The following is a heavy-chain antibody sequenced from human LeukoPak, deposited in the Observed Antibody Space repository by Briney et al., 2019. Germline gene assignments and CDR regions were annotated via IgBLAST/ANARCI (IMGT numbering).Heavy chain of an antibody. CDR2: IVVGSGNT. D-gene: IGHD2-15*01. CDR1: GFTVTTSA. J-gene: IGHJ6*02. CDR3: AAGYCSGGSCYPYYYYGMDV. Sequence: SVKVSCKASGFTVTTSAVQWVRQSRGQRLEWIGWIVVGSGNTNYAQKFQERVTVIRDMSTSTAYMELSSLRSEDTAVYYCAAGYCSGGSCYPYYYYGMDVWGQGTTVTVSS. V-gene: IGHV1-58*01.